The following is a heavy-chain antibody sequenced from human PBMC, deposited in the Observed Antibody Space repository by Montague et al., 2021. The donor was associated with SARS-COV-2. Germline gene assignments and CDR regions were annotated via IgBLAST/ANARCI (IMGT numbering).Heavy chain of an antibody. Sequence: SLRLSCAASGFNSGSHAVPWVRQAPGKGLEWVAVISYDGTNRHYADSVKGRFTISRDNSNNTLYLQMSSLRVEDTAIYYCAKGGATIFWCFDHWGQGALVAVSS. CDR2: ISYDGTNR. J-gene: IGHJ4*02. D-gene: IGHD3-9*01. V-gene: IGHV3-30-3*01. CDR3: AKGGATIFWCFDH. CDR1: GFNSGSHA.